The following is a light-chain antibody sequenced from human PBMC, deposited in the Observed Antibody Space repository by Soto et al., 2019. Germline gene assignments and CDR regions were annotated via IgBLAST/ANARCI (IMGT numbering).Light chain of an antibody. V-gene: IGKV3-11*01. CDR2: DAS. Sequence: EIVLTQSPATLSLSPGERATLSCRASQSVSSYLAWYQQKPGQAPRLLIYDASNRATGIPARFSGSGSGTDFTLPISSIEPEDFAIYYCQQRSNWPPVTFGGGTKVEIK. CDR3: QQRSNWPPVT. CDR1: QSVSSY. J-gene: IGKJ4*01.